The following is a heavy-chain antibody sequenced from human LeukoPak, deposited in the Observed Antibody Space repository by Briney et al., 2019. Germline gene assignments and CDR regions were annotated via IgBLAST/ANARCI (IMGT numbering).Heavy chain of an antibody. CDR1: GYTFTGYY. Sequence: ASVKVSCKASGYTFTGYYMHWVRQAPGQGLEWLGWINTTSGGTNYPQKFQGRVTMTRDTSISTAYMELSRLRSDDTAVYYCARDWIPGSFDAFDIWGQGTMVTVSS. D-gene: IGHD2-2*03. CDR2: INTTSGGT. J-gene: IGHJ3*02. V-gene: IGHV1-2*02. CDR3: ARDWIPGSFDAFDI.